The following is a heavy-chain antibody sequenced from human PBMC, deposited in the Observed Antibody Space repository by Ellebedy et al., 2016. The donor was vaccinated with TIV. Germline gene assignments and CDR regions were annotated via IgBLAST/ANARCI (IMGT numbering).Heavy chain of an antibody. D-gene: IGHD6-19*01. CDR2: VSSSGSTI. CDR3: ARGYTSRGMDV. Sequence: GESLKISCAASGFTFSDYYMSWIRQAPGKGLEWVSYVSSSGSTIYYADSVKGRFTISRDDAENALYLQMNGLRAGDTAVYYCARGYTSRGMDVWGQGTTVTVSS. V-gene: IGHV3-11*04. J-gene: IGHJ6*02. CDR1: GFTFSDYY.